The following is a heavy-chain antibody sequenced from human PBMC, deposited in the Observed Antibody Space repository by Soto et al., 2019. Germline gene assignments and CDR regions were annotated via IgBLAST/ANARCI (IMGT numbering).Heavy chain of an antibody. CDR1: GYTFTSYG. D-gene: IGHD4-17*01. CDR3: ARVKRPRTSTVTSYGMDV. CDR2: ISAYNGNT. J-gene: IGHJ6*02. Sequence: ASVKVSCKASGYTFTSYGISWVRQAPGQGLEWMGWISAYNGNTNYAQKLQGRVTMTTDTSTSTAYMELRSLRSDDTAVYYCARVKRPRTSTVTSYGMDVWGQGTTGIVS. V-gene: IGHV1-18*04.